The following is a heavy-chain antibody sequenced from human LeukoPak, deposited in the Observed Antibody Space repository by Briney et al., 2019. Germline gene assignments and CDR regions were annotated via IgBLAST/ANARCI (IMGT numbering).Heavy chain of an antibody. CDR1: GFTFNSYV. D-gene: IGHD3-22*01. CDR2: TRYDGSNK. V-gene: IGHV3-33*01. Sequence: GTSLRLSCAASGFTFNSYVLHWVRQAPGKGLEGVAITRYDGSNKYYADSVKGRFTISRDNSKNTLYLQMNSLRAEDTAVYYCVRAYDSFMPYFDYWGQGTLVTVSS. J-gene: IGHJ4*02. CDR3: VRAYDSFMPYFDY.